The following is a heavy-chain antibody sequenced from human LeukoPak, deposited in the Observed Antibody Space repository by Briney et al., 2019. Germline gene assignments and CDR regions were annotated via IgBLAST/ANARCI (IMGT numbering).Heavy chain of an antibody. CDR3: ARLTDY. CDR1: GFNFSSSS. CDR2: ISTSGTI. Sequence: GGSLRLSCAASGFNFSSSSMNWVRQAPGKGLEWVSFISTSGTIYYADSVKGRFTISRDNAKNSLYLQMNSLRAEDTAVYYCARLTDYWGQGTLVTVSS. V-gene: IGHV3-48*01. J-gene: IGHJ4*02.